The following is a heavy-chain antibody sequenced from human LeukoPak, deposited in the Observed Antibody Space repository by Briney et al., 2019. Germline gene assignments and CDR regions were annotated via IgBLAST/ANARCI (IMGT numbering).Heavy chain of an antibody. Sequence: SETLSLTCTVSGGSISSYYWSWIRQPPGKGLEWIGYIHYSGSTHYNPSLKSRVTISVDTSKKQFSLKLSSVTAADTAVYFCARGFRGDNFDYWGQGTLVTVSS. J-gene: IGHJ4*02. D-gene: IGHD7-27*01. CDR1: GGSISSYY. CDR3: ARGFRGDNFDY. V-gene: IGHV4-59*01. CDR2: IHYSGST.